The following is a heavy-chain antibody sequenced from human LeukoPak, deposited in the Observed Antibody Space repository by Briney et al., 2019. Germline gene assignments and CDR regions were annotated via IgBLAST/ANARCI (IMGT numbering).Heavy chain of an antibody. CDR1: GFTISSNY. Sequence: GGSLRLSCTASGFTISSNYMSWVRQPPGKGLEWVSVIYSGDSTYYSDSVKGRFTISRYNSKNTMYLQMNSLRAEDTAVYYCARDRGSPSKRGYYYYMDVWGKGTTVTVSS. CDR2: IYSGDST. V-gene: IGHV3-53*01. D-gene: IGHD6-13*01. CDR3: ARDRGSPSKRGYYYYMDV. J-gene: IGHJ6*03.